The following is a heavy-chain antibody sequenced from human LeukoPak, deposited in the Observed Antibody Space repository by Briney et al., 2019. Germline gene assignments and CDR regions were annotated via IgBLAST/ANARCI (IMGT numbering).Heavy chain of an antibody. V-gene: IGHV3-53*01. CDR3: ARDCVVVAGPVIYGMDV. CDR2: IYSGGST. J-gene: IGHJ6*02. D-gene: IGHD2-15*01. Sequence: GGSLRLSCAASGFTVSSNHMSWVRQAPGKGLEWVSVIYSGGSTYYADSVKGRFTISRDNSKNTLYLQMNSLRAEDTAVYYCARDCVVVAGPVIYGMDVWGQGTTVTVSS. CDR1: GFTVSSNH.